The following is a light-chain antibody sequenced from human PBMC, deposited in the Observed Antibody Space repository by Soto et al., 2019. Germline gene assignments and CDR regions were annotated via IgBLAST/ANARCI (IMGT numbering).Light chain of an antibody. J-gene: IGKJ1*01. V-gene: IGKV3-20*01. CDR2: GAS. CDR3: QQYGSSPPT. CDR1: QSISRD. Sequence: IVFTQSPCTLSLSPGERTTLSCRASQSISRDLAWYQQKPGQGPRLLIYGASSRATGTPDRFSGSGSGTDFTLTINRLEPEDFALYYCQQYGSSPPTFGQGTKVDIK.